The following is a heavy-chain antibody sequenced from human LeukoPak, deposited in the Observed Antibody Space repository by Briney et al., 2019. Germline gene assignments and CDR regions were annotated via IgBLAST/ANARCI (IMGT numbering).Heavy chain of an antibody. V-gene: IGHV3-23*01. CDR1: GSTFSIFA. D-gene: IGHD6-19*01. Sequence: GGSLRLSCAASGSTFSIFAMRWVRPPPRRGLEWVSAFSGRGGSTYYADSVKGRFTISRDNSKNTLYLQMYSLRAEDTAVYYCAKDERYSSGSFDYWGQGTMVTVSS. J-gene: IGHJ4*02. CDR2: FSGRGGST. CDR3: AKDERYSSGSFDY.